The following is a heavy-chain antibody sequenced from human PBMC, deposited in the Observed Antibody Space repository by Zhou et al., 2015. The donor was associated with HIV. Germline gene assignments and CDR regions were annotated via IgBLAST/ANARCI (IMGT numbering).Heavy chain of an antibody. CDR3: ATPTYCGGDCYSDYYYYYMDV. V-gene: IGHV1-18*01. CDR1: GYMFSAYG. D-gene: IGHD2-21*01. Sequence: QVHLVQSGAEVKKPGASVKVSCKASGYMFSAYGITWVRQVPGQGLEWVGWISGYNGATDYAQTLQDRLTMTTDRSTNTAYMELRSLRSDDTAIYYCATPTYCGGDCYSDYYYYYMDVWGKGPRSPSP. CDR2: ISGYNGAT. J-gene: IGHJ6*03.